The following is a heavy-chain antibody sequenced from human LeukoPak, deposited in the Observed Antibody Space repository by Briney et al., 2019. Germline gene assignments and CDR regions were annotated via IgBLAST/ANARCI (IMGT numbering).Heavy chain of an antibody. V-gene: IGHV1-18*01. J-gene: IGHJ4*02. Sequence: ASVTVSCKASGYTFTIYGIGWVRQAPGQGLEWMGWISAYNGNTNYAQKVQGRVTMTTDTSTSTAYMELRSLRSDDTAVYYCARAHGYDSSGYSEAYFDYWGQGTLVTVSS. CDR3: ARAHGYDSSGYSEAYFDY. CDR2: ISAYNGNT. D-gene: IGHD3-22*01. CDR1: GYTFTIYG.